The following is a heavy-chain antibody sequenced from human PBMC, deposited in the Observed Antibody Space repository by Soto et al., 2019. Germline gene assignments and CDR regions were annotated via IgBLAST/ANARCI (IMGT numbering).Heavy chain of an antibody. CDR1: GFTFSSYS. Sequence: EVQLVESGGGLVKPGGSLRLSCAASGFTFSSYSMNWVRQAPGKGLELVSSISSSSSYIYYADSVKGRFTIARDNAKNSLYLQMNSLRAEDTAVYYCARADDYVWGSYGRGVTAVYWGQGTLVTVSS. D-gene: IGHD3-16*01. V-gene: IGHV3-21*01. CDR2: ISSSSSYI. CDR3: ARADDYVWGSYGRGVTAVY. J-gene: IGHJ4*02.